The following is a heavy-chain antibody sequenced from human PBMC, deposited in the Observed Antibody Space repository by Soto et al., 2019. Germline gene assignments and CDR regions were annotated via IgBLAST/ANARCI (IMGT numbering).Heavy chain of an antibody. CDR2: IYPGDSDT. CDR3: ARQRVVVPAAMIGVGYYGMDV. D-gene: IGHD2-2*01. Sequence: PGESLKISCKGSGYSFTSFWIGWVGQMPGKGLGWVGIIYPGDSDTRYSPSFQGQVTISADKSISTAYLQWSSLKASDTAMYYCARQRVVVPAAMIGVGYYGMDVWGQGTTVTV. J-gene: IGHJ6*02. V-gene: IGHV5-51*01. CDR1: GYSFTSFW.